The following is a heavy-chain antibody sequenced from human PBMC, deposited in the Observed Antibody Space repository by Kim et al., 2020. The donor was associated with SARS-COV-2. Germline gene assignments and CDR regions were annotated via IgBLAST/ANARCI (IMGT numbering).Heavy chain of an antibody. V-gene: IGHV3-9*01. D-gene: IGHD3-10*01. CDR1: GFTFGDYA. CDR2: ISWNSGSI. Sequence: GGSLRLSCVASGFTFGDYAMHWVRQAPGKGLEWVSGISWNSGSIGYADSVKGRFTISRDNAKNSLYMQMHSLRLEDTALYYCTKDEGSVTTTYFDYWGQGILVTVSS. J-gene: IGHJ4*02. CDR3: TKDEGSVTTTYFDY.